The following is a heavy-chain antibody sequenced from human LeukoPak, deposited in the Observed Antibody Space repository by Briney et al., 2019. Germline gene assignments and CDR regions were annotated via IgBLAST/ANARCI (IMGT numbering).Heavy chain of an antibody. Sequence: PGGSLRLSCAASGFTFSSYWMSWVRQAPGKGLEWVANIKQDGSEKYCVDSVKGRFTISRDNSKNTLYLQMNSLRAEDTAVYYCAKDLWSGSYPGSFDYWGQGTLVTVSS. CDR3: AKDLWSGSYPGSFDY. D-gene: IGHD1-26*01. CDR1: GFTFSSYW. V-gene: IGHV3-7*03. J-gene: IGHJ4*02. CDR2: IKQDGSEK.